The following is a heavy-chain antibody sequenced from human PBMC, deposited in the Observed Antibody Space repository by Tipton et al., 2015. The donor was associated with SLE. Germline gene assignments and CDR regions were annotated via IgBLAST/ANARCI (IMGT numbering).Heavy chain of an antibody. CDR3: AAPGGYSGYDWDLDY. CDR2: IRYDGSNN. Sequence: SLRLSCSGFGFTFSSYWMSWVRQAPGKGLEWVAFIRYDGSNNYYADSVKGRFTISRDDSKNTLSLQMNSLRPEDTAVYYCAAPGGYSGYDWDLDYWGQRTLVTVSS. D-gene: IGHD5-12*01. CDR1: GFTFSSYW. V-gene: IGHV3-30*02. J-gene: IGHJ4*02.